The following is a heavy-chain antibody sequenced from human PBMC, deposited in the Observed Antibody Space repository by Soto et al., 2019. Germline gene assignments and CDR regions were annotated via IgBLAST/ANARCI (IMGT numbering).Heavy chain of an antibody. CDR1: GLGVRNNY. Sequence: QTVGSLRLSCTAYGLGVRNNYMSWVRQAPGMGLEWVSVIYNDGTTYYADSVKGRFTLSRDTSKNTLSLQMDSLRAKDTAVYYCVRPLPSGRNYGMDVWGQGTTVTVSS. CDR2: IYNDGTT. V-gene: IGHV3-53*01. D-gene: IGHD3-10*01. J-gene: IGHJ6*02. CDR3: VRPLPSGRNYGMDV.